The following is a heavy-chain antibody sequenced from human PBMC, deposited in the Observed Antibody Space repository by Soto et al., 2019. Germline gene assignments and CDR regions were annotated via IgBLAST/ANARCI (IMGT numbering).Heavy chain of an antibody. D-gene: IGHD6-6*01. CDR2: IKSKTDGGTT. CDR3: TTDLRQLVPNFDY. J-gene: IGHJ4*02. CDR1: GFTFSNAW. Sequence: EVQLVESGGGLVKPGGSLRLSCAASGFTFSNAWMSWVRQAPGKGLEWVGRIKSKTDGGTTDYAAPVKGRFTISRDDSKNTLYLQMNSLKTEDTAVYYCTTDLRQLVPNFDYWGQGTLVTVSS. V-gene: IGHV3-15*01.